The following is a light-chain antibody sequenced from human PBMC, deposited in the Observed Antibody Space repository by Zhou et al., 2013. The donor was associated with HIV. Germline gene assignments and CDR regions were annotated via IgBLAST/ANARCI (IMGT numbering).Light chain of an antibody. J-gene: IGKJ2*04. CDR1: QSLSGH. CDR3: QQYGSSPCS. CDR2: DSS. V-gene: IGKV3-15*01. Sequence: EVVMTQSPATLSVSPGERATLSCRASQSLSGHLAWYQQRPGQAPRLLIYDSSRRATGCPARFSGSGSETEYTLTISSLESEDFAVYFCQQYGSSPCSFGQGTKLEIK.